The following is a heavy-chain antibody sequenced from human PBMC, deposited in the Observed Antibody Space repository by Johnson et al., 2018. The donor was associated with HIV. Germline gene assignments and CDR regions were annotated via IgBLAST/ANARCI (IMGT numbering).Heavy chain of an antibody. V-gene: IGHV3-23*04. CDR3: ARGRKDIAAVDGLDNDGFDM. CDR1: GFTFSSYW. CDR2: ISGSGGST. Sequence: VQLVESGGGLVQPGGSLRLSCAASGFTFSSYWMSWVRQAPGKGLEWVSAISGSGGSTYYADSVRGRFTISRDTSKNTLYLQMNSLRTEDTAVYYCARGRKDIAAVDGLDNDGFDMWGQGTMVTVSS. J-gene: IGHJ3*02. D-gene: IGHD6-13*01.